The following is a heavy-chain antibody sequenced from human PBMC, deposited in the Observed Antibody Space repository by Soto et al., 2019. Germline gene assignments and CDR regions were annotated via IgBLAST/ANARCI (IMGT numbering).Heavy chain of an antibody. CDR3: ARGLSFGSYFDY. CDR1: GDSVTSHY. V-gene: IGHV4-34*01. D-gene: IGHD3-16*01. Sequence: SETLSLTCSFSGDSVTSHYLTWIRQSPEKGLEWIGEINHSGSTNYNPSLKSRVTISVDTSKNQFSLKLSSVTASDTAVYYCARGLSFGSYFDYWGQGTLVTVSS. CDR2: INHSGST. J-gene: IGHJ4*02.